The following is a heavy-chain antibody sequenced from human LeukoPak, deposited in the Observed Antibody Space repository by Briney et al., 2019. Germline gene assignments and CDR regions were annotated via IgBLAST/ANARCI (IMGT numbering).Heavy chain of an antibody. J-gene: IGHJ4*02. V-gene: IGHV3-49*04. Sequence: GGSLRLSCTASGFTFGDYAMSWVRQAPGKGLEGVGFIRSKAYGGTTEYAASVKGRFTISRDDSKSIAYLQMNSLKTEDTAVYYCTRVFEYYYDSSGPGYYFDYWGQGTLVTVSS. CDR3: TRVFEYYYDSSGPGYYFDY. D-gene: IGHD3-22*01. CDR2: IRSKAYGGTT. CDR1: GFTFGDYA.